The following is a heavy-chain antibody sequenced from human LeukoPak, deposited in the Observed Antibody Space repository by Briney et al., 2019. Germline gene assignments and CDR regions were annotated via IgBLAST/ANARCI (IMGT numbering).Heavy chain of an antibody. CDR3: ARETSLRFDP. Sequence: PSETLSLTCTVSGGSISSYYWSWIRQPPGGGLEWIGYIYYSGSTNYNPSLKSRVTISVDTSKNQFSLKLSSVTAADTAVYYCARETSLRFDPWGQGTLVTVSS. J-gene: IGHJ5*02. CDR2: IYYSGST. CDR1: GGSISSYY. V-gene: IGHV4-59*01.